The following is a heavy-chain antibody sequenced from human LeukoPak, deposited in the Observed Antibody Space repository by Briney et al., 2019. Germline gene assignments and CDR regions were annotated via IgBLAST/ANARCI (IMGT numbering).Heavy chain of an antibody. V-gene: IGHV1-18*01. CDR1: GYTFTTYG. CDR2: TSTYNGNT. D-gene: IGHD6-13*01. CDR3: ARAISSSWYHHGY. J-gene: IGHJ4*02. Sequence: GASVKVSCKTSGYTFTTYGISWVRQAPGQGLEWMGWTSTYNGNTNYAQKFQGRVAMTTDTSTSTVYMELRSLISDDTAIYYCARAISSSWYHHGYWGQGTLVTVSS.